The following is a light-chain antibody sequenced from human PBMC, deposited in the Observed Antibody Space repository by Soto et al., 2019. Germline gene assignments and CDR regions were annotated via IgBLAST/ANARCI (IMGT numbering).Light chain of an antibody. J-gene: IGLJ2*01. CDR2: EVS. CDR1: SSDVGGYNY. CDR3: SSYAGSNFVV. V-gene: IGLV2-8*01. Sequence: QSALTQPPSASGSPGQSVTISCTGTSSDVGGYNYVSWYQQHPGKAPKFMIYEVSKRPSGVPDRVSGSKSGNTASLTVSGLQAEDEADYYCSSYAGSNFVVFGGGTKVTVL.